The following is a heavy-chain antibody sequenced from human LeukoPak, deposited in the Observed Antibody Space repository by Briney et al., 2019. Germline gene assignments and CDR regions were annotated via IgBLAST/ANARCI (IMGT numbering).Heavy chain of an antibody. D-gene: IGHD6-13*01. Sequence: ASVKVSCKASGYTFTNYYMHWVRQAPGQGLEWMGGIIPIFGTANYAQKFQGRVTITADESTSTAYMELSSLRSEDTAVYYCARDPSIAAAGSEYFQHWGQGTLVTVSS. CDR1: GYTFTNYY. CDR2: IIPIFGTA. J-gene: IGHJ1*01. V-gene: IGHV1-69*13. CDR3: ARDPSIAAAGSEYFQH.